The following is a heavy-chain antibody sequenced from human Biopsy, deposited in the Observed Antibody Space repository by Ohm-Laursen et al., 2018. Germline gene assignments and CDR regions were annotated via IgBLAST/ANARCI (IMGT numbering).Heavy chain of an antibody. J-gene: IGHJ4*02. CDR1: GGTLGSND. CDR2: INPSGSTT. Sequence: ATVKISCKASGGTLGSNDISWVRQAPGQGLEWMGMINPSGSTTSYPQIFQGRVTMTRDTSKSTVYMELSSLRSADTAVYFCARNTGWYGDLYYFDYWGQGTLVTVSS. CDR3: ARNTGWYGDLYYFDY. D-gene: IGHD6-19*01. V-gene: IGHV1-46*01.